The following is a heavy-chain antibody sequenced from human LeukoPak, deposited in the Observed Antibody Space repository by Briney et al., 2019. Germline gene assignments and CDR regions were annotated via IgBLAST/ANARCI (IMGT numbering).Heavy chain of an antibody. V-gene: IGHV4-39*07. CDR3: ARGGFRARYYYDSGGYPRPYYFDY. J-gene: IGHJ4*02. D-gene: IGHD3-22*01. CDR2: IYYSGST. CDR1: GGSISSSSYY. Sequence: SETLSLTCTVSGGSISSSSYYWGWIRQPPGKGLEWIGSIYYSGSTYYNPSLKSRVTISVDTSKNQFSLKLSSVTAADTAVYYCARGGFRARYYYDSGGYPRPYYFDYWGQGTLVTVSS.